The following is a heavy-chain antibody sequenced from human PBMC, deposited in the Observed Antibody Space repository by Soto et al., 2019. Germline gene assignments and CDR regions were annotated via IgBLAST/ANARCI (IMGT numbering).Heavy chain of an antibody. Sequence: GSLRLSCAASGFTFSNYAMNWVRQAPGKGLEWVSAISGSGGSTYYADSVKGRFTISRDNSKNTLYLQMTNMDPVDTATYYCAHIKAITIFGVVTDYYYYMDVWGKGTTVTVSS. V-gene: IGHV3-23*01. CDR1: GFTFSNYA. J-gene: IGHJ6*03. D-gene: IGHD3-3*01. CDR2: ISGSGGST. CDR3: AHIKAITIFGVVTDYYYYMDV.